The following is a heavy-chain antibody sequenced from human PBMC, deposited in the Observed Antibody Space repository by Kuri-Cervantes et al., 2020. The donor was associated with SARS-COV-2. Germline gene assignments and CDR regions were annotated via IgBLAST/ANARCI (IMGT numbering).Heavy chain of an antibody. CDR2: IIPIFGTV. Sequence: SVKVSCKASGGTFSSYAISWVRQAPGQGLEWMGGIIPIFGTVNYAQKFKGRVTITADESTSTAYMELSSLRSEDTAVYYCARGLVQDYDFWSGYEYWGQGTLVTVAS. D-gene: IGHD3-3*01. CDR3: ARGLVQDYDFWSGYEY. V-gene: IGHV1-69*13. J-gene: IGHJ4*02. CDR1: GGTFSSYA.